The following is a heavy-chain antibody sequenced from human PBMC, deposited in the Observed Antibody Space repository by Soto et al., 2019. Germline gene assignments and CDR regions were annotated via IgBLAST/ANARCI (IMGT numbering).Heavy chain of an antibody. CDR1: GYTLTELS. CDR2: FDPEDGET. CDR3: ATGYCSGGSCYPYYYYGMDF. J-gene: IGHJ6*02. V-gene: IGHV1-24*01. Sequence: ASVKVSCKVSGYTLTELSMHWVRQAPGKGLEWMGGFDPEDGETIYAQKFQGRVTMTEDTSTDTAYMELSSLRSEDTAVYYCATGYCSGGSCYPYYYYGMDFWGQGTTVTVSS. D-gene: IGHD2-15*01.